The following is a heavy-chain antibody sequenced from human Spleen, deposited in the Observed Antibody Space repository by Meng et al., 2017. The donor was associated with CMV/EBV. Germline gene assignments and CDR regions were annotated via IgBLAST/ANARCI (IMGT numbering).Heavy chain of an antibody. CDR2: IWYDGSNK. V-gene: IGHV3-33*06. D-gene: IGHD1-26*01. CDR3: AKDMWFIQKRRSSQITVGASNPDS. CDR1: GFTFRNYA. J-gene: IGHJ4*02. Sequence: GESLKISCAASGFTFRNYAMHWVRQAPGKGLEWVAVIWYDGSNKYYGDSVKGRFTITRDNSRNTLYLQMNSLRAEDTAVYYCAKDMWFIQKRRSSQITVGASNPDSWGQGTRVTVSS.